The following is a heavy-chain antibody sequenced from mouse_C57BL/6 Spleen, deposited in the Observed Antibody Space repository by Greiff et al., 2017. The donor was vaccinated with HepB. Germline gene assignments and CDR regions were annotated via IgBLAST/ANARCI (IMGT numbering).Heavy chain of an antibody. CDR3: ARSGGSLDY. Sequence: QVQLQQPGAELVRPGSSVKLSCKASGYTFTSYWMHWVKQRPIQGLEWIGNIDPSDSETHYNQKFKDKSTLTVDKSSSTAYMQLSSLTSEDSAVYYCARSGGSLDYWGQGTTLTVSS. V-gene: IGHV1-52*01. CDR1: GYTFTSYW. CDR2: IDPSDSET. J-gene: IGHJ2*01. D-gene: IGHD1-1*01.